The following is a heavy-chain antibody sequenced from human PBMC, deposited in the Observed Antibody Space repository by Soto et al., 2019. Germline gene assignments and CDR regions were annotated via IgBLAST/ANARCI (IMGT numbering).Heavy chain of an antibody. CDR1: GFTFSSYG. V-gene: IGHV3-30*18. D-gene: IGHD6-19*01. CDR3: AKDRVDSSGWSEDFHY. Sequence: QVQLVESGGGVVQPGRSLRLSCAASGFTFSSYGMHWVRQAPGNGLEWVAVTSYDGKNKYYVGSVRGRFTISIDNAKNTPYLQMNSLRAEDTAVYYCAKDRVDSSGWSEDFHYWGQGTLVTVSS. J-gene: IGHJ1*01. CDR2: TSYDGKNK.